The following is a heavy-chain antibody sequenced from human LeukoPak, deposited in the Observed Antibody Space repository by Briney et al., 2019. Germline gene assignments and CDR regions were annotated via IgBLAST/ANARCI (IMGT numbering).Heavy chain of an antibody. Sequence: GGSLRLSCAASGFTFSSYGMHWVRQAPGKGLEWVAVISYDGSNKYYADSVKGRFTISRDNSKNTLYLQMDSLRAEDTAVYYCAKNGGIYSSSWYVWFDPWGQGTLVTVSS. J-gene: IGHJ5*02. CDR3: AKNGGIYSSSWYVWFDP. CDR1: GFTFSSYG. V-gene: IGHV3-30*18. CDR2: ISYDGSNK. D-gene: IGHD6-13*01.